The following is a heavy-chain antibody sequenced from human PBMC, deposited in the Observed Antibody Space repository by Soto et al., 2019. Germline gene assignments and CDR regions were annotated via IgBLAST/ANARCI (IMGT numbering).Heavy chain of an antibody. J-gene: IGHJ3*02. CDR3: ARVIGCSGGSCYSRWRAFDI. Sequence: PGGSQRLSSAASGFTFRDYWVSWIRQNPGKGLEWVANIKQDGSEKYYVDSVKGRFTISRDNAKNSLYLQMNSLRAEDTAVYYCARVIGCSGGSCYSRWRAFDISGQGT. CDR2: IKQDGSEK. D-gene: IGHD2-15*01. CDR1: GFTFRDYW. V-gene: IGHV3-7*01.